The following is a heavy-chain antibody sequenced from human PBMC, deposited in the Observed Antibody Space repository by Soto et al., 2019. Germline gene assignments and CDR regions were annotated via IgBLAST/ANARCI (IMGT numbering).Heavy chain of an antibody. CDR2: IYYSGST. CDR1: GGSISSYY. CDR3: ARAYQPLLYLDY. Sequence: SETLSLTCTVSGGSISSYYWSWIRQPPGKGLEWIGYIYYSGSTNYNPSLKSRVTISVDTSKNQFSLKLSSVTAADTALYYCARAYQPLLYLDYRGQGNLVTVSS. D-gene: IGHD2-2*01. V-gene: IGHV4-59*01. J-gene: IGHJ4*02.